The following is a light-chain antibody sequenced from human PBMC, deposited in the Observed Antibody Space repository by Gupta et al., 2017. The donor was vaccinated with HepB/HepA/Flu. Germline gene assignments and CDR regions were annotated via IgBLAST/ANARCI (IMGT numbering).Light chain of an antibody. CDR2: RAS. J-gene: IGKJ1*01. CDR1: QSISNW. CDR3: QQYQSYWT. V-gene: IGKV1-5*03. Sequence: DIQMTQSPSTLSASVGDRVPIACRASQSISNWLAWYQQKPEKAPKLMIYRASKLESGVPSRFSGSGSGTEFTLTSSSLQADDFATYYCQQYQSYWTFGQGTKVEIK.